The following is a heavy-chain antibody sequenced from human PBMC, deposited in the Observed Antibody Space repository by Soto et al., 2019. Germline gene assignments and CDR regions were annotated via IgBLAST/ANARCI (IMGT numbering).Heavy chain of an antibody. Sequence: SETLSLTCAVSSGSISSSNWWSWVRQPPGKGLEWIGEIYHSGSTNYNPSLKSRVTISVDKSKNQFSLKLSSVTAADTAVYYCARVLRFLGGWFDPWGQGTLVTVSS. CDR2: IYHSGST. D-gene: IGHD3-3*01. CDR3: ARVLRFLGGWFDP. V-gene: IGHV4-4*02. CDR1: SGSISSSNW. J-gene: IGHJ5*02.